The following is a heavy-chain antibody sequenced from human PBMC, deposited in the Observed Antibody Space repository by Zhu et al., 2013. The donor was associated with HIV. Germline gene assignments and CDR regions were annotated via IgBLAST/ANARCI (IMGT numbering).Heavy chain of an antibody. CDR1: GGTFSSYA. CDR3: ARDFGPLFGVVIIGPNYFDY. Sequence: QVQLVQSGAEVKKPGSSVKVSCKASGGTFSSYAISWVRQAPGQGLGWMGGIIPIFGTANYAQKFQGRVTITADESTSTAYMELSSLRSEDTAVYYCARDFGPLFGVVIIGPNYFDYWGQGTLVTVSS. D-gene: IGHD3-3*01. V-gene: IGHV1-69*01. CDR2: IIPIFGTA. J-gene: IGHJ4*02.